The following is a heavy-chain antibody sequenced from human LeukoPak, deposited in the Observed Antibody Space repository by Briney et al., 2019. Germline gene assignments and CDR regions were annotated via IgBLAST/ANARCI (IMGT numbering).Heavy chain of an antibody. CDR3: ARDAWFGAGRTFAY. D-gene: IGHD3-10*01. CDR2: IYTSGST. J-gene: IGHJ4*02. CDR1: GDSISSCSYY. Sequence: PSETLSLTCSVSGDSISSCSYYWSWIRQPAGKGLEWIGRIYTSGSTDYIPSLKSRLTISVDTSKNQFSLRLSSVTAADTAVYYCARDAWFGAGRTFAYWGQGTLVTVSS. V-gene: IGHV4-61*02.